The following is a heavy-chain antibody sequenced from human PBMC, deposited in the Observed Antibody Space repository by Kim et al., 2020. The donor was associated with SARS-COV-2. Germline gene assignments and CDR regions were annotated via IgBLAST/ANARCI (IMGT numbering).Heavy chain of an antibody. Sequence: GGSLRLSCAASGFTFRRYGMRWVRQAPGKGLEWVTVITGSGGGTKYADSVKGRFTISRDDSKNTLYLQMNSLRADDTAVYYCAKFPTCPLDYWGQGTLVTVSS. J-gene: IGHJ4*02. CDR2: ITGSGGGT. CDR3: AKFPTCPLDY. CDR1: GFTFRRYG. V-gene: IGHV3-23*01.